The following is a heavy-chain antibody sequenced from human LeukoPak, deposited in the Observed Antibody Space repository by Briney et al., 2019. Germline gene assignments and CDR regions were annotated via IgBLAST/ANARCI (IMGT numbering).Heavy chain of an antibody. V-gene: IGHV3-7*04. D-gene: IGHD1-26*01. Sequence: PGGSLRLSCAPSGFTLSSYYMSCVRHAPGKGGEWVASIKDEDGSDRYYVDSVKGRFTISRDNAKKSVFLQMNSLRAEDTASYFCAREWEVPRYLDYWGRGSLVTVSS. CDR2: IKDEDGSDR. J-gene: IGHJ4*02. CDR3: AREWEVPRYLDY. CDR1: GFTLSSYY.